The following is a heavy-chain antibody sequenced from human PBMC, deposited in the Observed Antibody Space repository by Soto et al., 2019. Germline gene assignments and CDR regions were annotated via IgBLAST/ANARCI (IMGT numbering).Heavy chain of an antibody. Sequence: ASVKVSCKASGYTFTGYYMHWVRQAPGQGLEWMGIINPSGGSTSYAQKFQGRVTMTRDTSTSTVYMELSSLRSEDTAVYYCARGGIAAAAPLYYFDYWGQGTLVTVSS. J-gene: IGHJ4*02. V-gene: IGHV1-46*01. CDR2: INPSGGST. CDR1: GYTFTGYY. D-gene: IGHD6-13*01. CDR3: ARGGIAAAAPLYYFDY.